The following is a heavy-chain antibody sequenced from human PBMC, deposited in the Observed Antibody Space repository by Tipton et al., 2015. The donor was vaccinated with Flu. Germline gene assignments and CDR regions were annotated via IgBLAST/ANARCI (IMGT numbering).Heavy chain of an antibody. CDR1: GASISNYY. CDR2: IFHSGST. Sequence: TLSLTCTVSGASISNYYWSWIRQPPGKGLEWIGSIFHSGSTYYNPSLKSRVTISVDTSKNQFSLRLSSVTAADTAVYYCARGLYSSSWSAFDIWGQGTMVTVSS. D-gene: IGHD6-13*01. V-gene: IGHV4-39*01. J-gene: IGHJ3*02. CDR3: ARGLYSSSWSAFDI.